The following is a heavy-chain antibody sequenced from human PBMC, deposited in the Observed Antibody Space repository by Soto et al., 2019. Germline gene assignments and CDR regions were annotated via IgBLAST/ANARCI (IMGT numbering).Heavy chain of an antibody. J-gene: IGHJ6*03. CDR1: GFTFSSYW. CDR2: INSDGSST. CDR3: ARDHCSSTSCYYYYMDV. V-gene: IGHV3-74*01. D-gene: IGHD2-2*01. Sequence: WGSLRLSCAASGFTFSSYWMHWVRQAPGKGLVWVSRINSDGSSTSYADSVKGRFTISRDNAKNTLYLQMNSLRAEDTAVYYCARDHCSSTSCYYYYMDVWGKGTTVTVSS.